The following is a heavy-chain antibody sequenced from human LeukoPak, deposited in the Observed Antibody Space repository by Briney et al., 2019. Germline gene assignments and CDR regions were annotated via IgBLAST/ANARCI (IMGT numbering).Heavy chain of an antibody. D-gene: IGHD3-9*01. CDR1: GFTFSNYA. Sequence: PGASLRLSCAASGFTFSNYAMSWVRQAPGKGLEWVSAITGSGGNTYYADSVEGRFTISRDNSKNMVFLQMNSLRAEDTAVYYCAKWGDYDVLTGYYVSDYWGQGTLVTVSS. V-gene: IGHV3-23*01. CDR2: ITGSGGNT. J-gene: IGHJ4*02. CDR3: AKWGDYDVLTGYYVSDY.